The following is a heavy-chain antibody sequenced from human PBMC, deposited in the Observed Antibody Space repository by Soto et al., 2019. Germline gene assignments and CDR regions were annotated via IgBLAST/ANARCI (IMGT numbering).Heavy chain of an antibody. CDR2: INPNSGGT. V-gene: IGHV1-2*04. CDR3: ARAPYCSGGRCTVGGDY. Sequence: ASVKVSCKASGYTFTGYYMHWVRQAPGQGLEWMGWINPNSGGTNYAQKFQGWVTMTRDTSISTAYMELSRLRSDDTAVYYCARAPYCSGGRCTVGGDYWGQGTLVTVSS. CDR1: GYTFTGYY. D-gene: IGHD2-15*01. J-gene: IGHJ4*02.